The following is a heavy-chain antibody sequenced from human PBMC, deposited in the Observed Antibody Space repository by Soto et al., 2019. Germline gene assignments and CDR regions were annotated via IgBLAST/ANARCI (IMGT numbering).Heavy chain of an antibody. J-gene: IGHJ4*02. CDR1: GGSISSGGYY. D-gene: IGHD1-26*01. CDR2: IYYSGST. V-gene: IGHV4-31*03. Sequence: QVQLQESGPGLVKPSQTLSLTCTVSGGSISSGGYYWSWIRQHPGKGLEWIGYIYYSGSTYYNPSLKSRVTNAGYTSKDQFSLKLSSVTAADTAVYYCARERKGGSYGVVDYWGQGTLVTVSS. CDR3: ARERKGGSYGVVDY.